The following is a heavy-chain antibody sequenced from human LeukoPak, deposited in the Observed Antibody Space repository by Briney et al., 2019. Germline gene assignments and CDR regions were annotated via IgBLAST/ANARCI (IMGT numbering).Heavy chain of an antibody. CDR3: AKTPSSSNY. CDR2: IASDGSST. J-gene: IGHJ4*02. CDR1: GFTFSSYW. V-gene: IGHV3-74*01. Sequence: GGSLRLSCAASGFTFSSYWMNWVRQAPGKGLVWVSRIASDGSSTTYADSVKGRFSISRDNAKNTLYLQMNSLRAEDTAVYYCAKTPSSSNYWGQGTLVTVSS. D-gene: IGHD6-6*01.